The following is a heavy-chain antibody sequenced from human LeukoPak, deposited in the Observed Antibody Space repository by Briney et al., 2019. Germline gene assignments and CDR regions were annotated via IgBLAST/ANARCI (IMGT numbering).Heavy chain of an antibody. V-gene: IGHV4-4*07. CDR2: IYTSGST. Sequence: SETLSLTCTVSGGSISSYYWSWIRQPAGKGLEWFGRIYTSGSTNYNPSLKSRVTMSVDTSKNQFSLKLSSVTAADTAVYYCARDSTAGYYYYYGMDVWGQGTTVTVSS. CDR1: GGSISSYY. J-gene: IGHJ6*02. CDR3: ARDSTAGYYYYYGMDV.